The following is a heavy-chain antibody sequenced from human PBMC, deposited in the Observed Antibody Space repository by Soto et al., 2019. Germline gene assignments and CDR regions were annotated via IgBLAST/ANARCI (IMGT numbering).Heavy chain of an antibody. D-gene: IGHD6-13*01. J-gene: IGHJ4*02. CDR3: ARSNGIAAAGPPFDY. CDR2: ISTYNGNT. CDR1: GYAFTSYC. V-gene: IGHV1-18*01. Sequence: GASVKVSCKASGYAFTSYCVSWVLQAPGQGLEWMGWISTYNGNTHYAENLQGRVTMTTDTSTSTANMELRSLTSDDTAVYYCARSNGIAAAGPPFDYWGQGTLVTVSS.